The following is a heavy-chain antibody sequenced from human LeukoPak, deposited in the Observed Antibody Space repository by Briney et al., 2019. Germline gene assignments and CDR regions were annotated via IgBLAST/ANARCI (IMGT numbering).Heavy chain of an antibody. J-gene: IGHJ6*02. CDR1: GGSISSGDYY. D-gene: IGHD3-10*01. CDR2: IYYSGST. Sequence: SQTLSLTCTVSGGSISSGDYYWSWIRQPPGKGLEWIGYIYYSGSTYYNPSLKSRVTISVDTSKNQFSLKLSSVTAADTAVYYCARSNVLLWFGDSQHYGMDVWGQGTTVTVSS. V-gene: IGHV4-30-4*01. CDR3: ARSNVLLWFGDSQHYGMDV.